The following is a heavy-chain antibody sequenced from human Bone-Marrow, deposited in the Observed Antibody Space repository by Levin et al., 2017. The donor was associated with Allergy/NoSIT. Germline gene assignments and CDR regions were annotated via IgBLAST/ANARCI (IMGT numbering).Heavy chain of an antibody. D-gene: IGHD5-18*01. V-gene: IGHV4-31*03. CDR2: IYDSGST. Sequence: SETLSLTCTVSGGSIRSGGYYWSWIRQHPGKGLEWIGYIYDSGSTSYNPSLESRVAISVDTSKNQFYLKLTSLTAADTAVYYCARIPDTTSEFDYWGQSTLVTVSS. J-gene: IGHJ4*02. CDR3: ARIPDTTSEFDY. CDR1: GGSIRSGGYY.